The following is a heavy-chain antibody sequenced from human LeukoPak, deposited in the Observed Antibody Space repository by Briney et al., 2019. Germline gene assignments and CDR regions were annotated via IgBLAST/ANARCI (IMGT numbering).Heavy chain of an antibody. Sequence: GGSLRLSCAASGFTFSDYYMSWIRQAPGKGLEWVSCISGSSSYSNYADSVKGRFTISRDNSKNTLYLQMNSLRAEDTAVYYCARDPSLAVVDYWGQGTLVTVSS. CDR2: ISGSSSYS. D-gene: IGHD2-15*01. J-gene: IGHJ4*02. V-gene: IGHV3-11*06. CDR3: ARDPSLAVVDY. CDR1: GFTFSDYY.